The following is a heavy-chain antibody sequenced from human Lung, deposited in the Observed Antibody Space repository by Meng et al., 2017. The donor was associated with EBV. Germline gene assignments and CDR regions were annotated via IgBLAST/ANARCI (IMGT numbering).Heavy chain of an antibody. V-gene: IGHV4-31*03. CDR3: ARLLYNWNPYFAY. CDR2: IYYSGDT. J-gene: IGHJ4*02. Sequence: QVQLQVSGPVLVNPYQTRSLTFTVSGGSISSGGYYWSWIRHHPGKGLEWIGYIYYSGDTDYNPSLKSRVTISMDTSKNQFSLKLSSVTAADTAVYYCARLLYNWNPYFAYWGQGILVTVSS. CDR1: GGSISSGGYY. D-gene: IGHD1-20*01.